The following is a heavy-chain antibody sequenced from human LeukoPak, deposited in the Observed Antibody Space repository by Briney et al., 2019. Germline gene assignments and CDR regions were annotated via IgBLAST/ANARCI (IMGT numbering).Heavy chain of an antibody. J-gene: IGHJ4*02. Sequence: SETLSLTCTVSGGSISSGDYYWSWIRQPPGKGLEWIGYIYYSGSTYYNPSLKSRVTISVDTSKNQFSLKLSSVTAADTAVYYCARGRLVLRFLEWLGNYFDYWGQGTLVTVSS. CDR3: ARGRLVLRFLEWLGNYFDY. V-gene: IGHV4-30-4*01. D-gene: IGHD3-3*01. CDR2: IYYSGST. CDR1: GGSISSGDYY.